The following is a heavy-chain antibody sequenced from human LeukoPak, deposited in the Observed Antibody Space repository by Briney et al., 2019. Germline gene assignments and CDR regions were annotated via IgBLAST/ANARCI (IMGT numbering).Heavy chain of an antibody. CDR1: GFTFSSYW. CDR2: LNSDGSTT. CDR3: ARGYYGMDV. Sequence: GGSLRLSCAASGFTFSSYWMHWVRQAPGKGLVWASRLNSDGSTTSYADSVKGRFTISRDNAKNTLYVQMNSLRDEDTAVYYCARGYYGMDVWGQGTTVTASS. V-gene: IGHV3-74*01. J-gene: IGHJ6*02.